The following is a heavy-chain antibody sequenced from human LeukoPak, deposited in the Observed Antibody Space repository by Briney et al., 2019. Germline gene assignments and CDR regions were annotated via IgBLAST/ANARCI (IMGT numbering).Heavy chain of an antibody. CDR1: GGSISSYY. Sequence: SETLSLTCTVSGGSISSYYWSWIRQPAGKGLEWIGRIYTSGSTNYNPSLKSRVTISVDTSKNQFSLKLSSVTAADTAVYYCAREGRDSSSWGKVDYWGQGTLVTVSS. CDR3: AREGRDSSSWGKVDY. V-gene: IGHV4-4*07. CDR2: IYTSGST. D-gene: IGHD6-13*01. J-gene: IGHJ4*02.